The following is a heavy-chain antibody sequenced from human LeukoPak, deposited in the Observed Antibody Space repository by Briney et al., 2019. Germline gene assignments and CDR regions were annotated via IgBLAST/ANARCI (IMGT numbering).Heavy chain of an antibody. J-gene: IGHJ6*02. Sequence: QPGGSLRLSCAASGFTFSSYAMSWVRQTPGKGLEWVSFISGDGRRTFYPDSVKGRFTISMDNTKNSLYLQVNSLRAEDTAMYYCATLHFYAMGVWGQGTTVTVSS. V-gene: IGHV3-23*01. CDR3: ATLHFYAMGV. CDR1: GFTFSSYA. CDR2: ISGDGRRT.